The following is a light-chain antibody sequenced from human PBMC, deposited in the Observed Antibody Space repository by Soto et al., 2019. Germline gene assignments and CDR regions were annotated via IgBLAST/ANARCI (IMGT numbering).Light chain of an antibody. Sequence: QSALPQPASVSGSPGQSITISCAGTSSDIGGSEYVAWYQQHPGKAPKLMMYGVSNRPSGVSNRFSGSKSGNTASLTISGLQAEDEADYFCYSSRSSSTTFYVFGTGTKVTVL. CDR1: SSDIGGSEY. CDR2: GVS. J-gene: IGLJ1*01. V-gene: IGLV2-14*03. CDR3: YSSRSSSTTFYV.